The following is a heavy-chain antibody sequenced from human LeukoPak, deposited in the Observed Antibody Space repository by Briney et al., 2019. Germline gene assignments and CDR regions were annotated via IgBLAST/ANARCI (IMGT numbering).Heavy chain of an antibody. Sequence: PGGSLRLSCAVSGFTFSSYAMSWIRQAPGKGLEWVSLISGSGGETSYADSVKGRFTISRENSDNTLYLQMNNLRADDTAVYYCAKGDGNYWCPDYWGQGAVVTVSS. CDR3: AKGDGNYWCPDY. J-gene: IGHJ4*02. CDR1: GFTFSSYA. D-gene: IGHD2-8*02. V-gene: IGHV3-23*01. CDR2: ISGSGGET.